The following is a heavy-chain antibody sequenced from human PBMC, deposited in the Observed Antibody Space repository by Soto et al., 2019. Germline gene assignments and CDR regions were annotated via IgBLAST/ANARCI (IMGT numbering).Heavy chain of an antibody. CDR3: ARESGDWPLNWFDP. Sequence: PGGSLRLSCAASGFNFSNHWMHWVRQRPAEGLVWVSRITSDGKSKAYAESVKGRFAISRDNAKHTLYLQMNGLTAEDTAVSYCARESGDWPLNWFDPWGQGTLVTVS. D-gene: IGHD2-21*02. CDR1: GFNFSNHW. J-gene: IGHJ5*02. V-gene: IGHV3-74*01. CDR2: ITSDGKSK.